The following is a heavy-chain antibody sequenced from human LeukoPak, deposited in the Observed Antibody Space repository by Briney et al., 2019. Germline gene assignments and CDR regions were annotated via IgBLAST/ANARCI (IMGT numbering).Heavy chain of an antibody. CDR2: IKQDGSEK. CDR1: GFNFISYR. D-gene: IGHD1-26*01. J-gene: IGHJ4*02. Sequence: GGSLRLSCAASGFNFISYRMSWVRQAPGRGLEWVANIKQDGSEKYYVDSVKGRFTISRDNAKNSLYLQMNSLRAEDTAVYYRAILFATPYYFDYWGQGTLVTVSS. V-gene: IGHV3-7*05. CDR3: AILFATPYYFDY.